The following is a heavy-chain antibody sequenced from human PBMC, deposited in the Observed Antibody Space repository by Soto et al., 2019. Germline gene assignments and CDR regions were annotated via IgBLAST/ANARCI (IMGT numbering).Heavy chain of an antibody. CDR2: IYSSRTT. Sequence: SDNLSLTCNVSGVSISDTSYYWGWSRQPPGKGLEWIGHIYSSRTTFYNPSLKSRLTISVDTPKNQYSLRMSSVPAADTAVYYCERHGSHWRQGTMVTVSS. CDR1: GVSISDTSYY. CDR3: ERHGSH. V-gene: IGHV4-39*01. J-gene: IGHJ4*02.